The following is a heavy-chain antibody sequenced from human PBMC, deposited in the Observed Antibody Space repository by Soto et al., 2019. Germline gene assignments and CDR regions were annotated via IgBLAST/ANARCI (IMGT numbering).Heavy chain of an antibody. D-gene: IGHD3-3*01. Sequence: GGSLRLSCTASGFTFSSYSMNWVRQAPGKGLGWVSSISSSSSYINYADSVKGRFTISRDNAENSLYLQMNSLRAEDTAVYYCASWYYDFWSGSNFFDYWGQGTLVTLYS. CDR1: GFTFSSYS. V-gene: IGHV3-21*01. CDR3: ASWYYDFWSGSNFFDY. CDR2: ISSSSSYI. J-gene: IGHJ4*02.